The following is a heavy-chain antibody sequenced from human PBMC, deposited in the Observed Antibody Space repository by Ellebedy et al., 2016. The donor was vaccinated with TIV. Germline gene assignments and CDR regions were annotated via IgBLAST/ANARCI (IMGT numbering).Heavy chain of an antibody. CDR3: AREGAGGFDY. J-gene: IGHJ4*02. CDR2: IKQDGSEK. Sequence: PGGSLRLSCAASGFTFSSYWMSWVRQAPGKGLEWVANIKQDGSEKDYVDSVKGRVSIPRDNAKKSLYLQMNSLRAEDTAVYFCAREGAGGFDYWGQGTLVTVSS. V-gene: IGHV3-7*03. D-gene: IGHD3-10*01. CDR1: GFTFSSYW.